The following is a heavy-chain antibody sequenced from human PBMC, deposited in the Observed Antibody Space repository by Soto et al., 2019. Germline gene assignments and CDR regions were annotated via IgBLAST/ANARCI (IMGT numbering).Heavy chain of an antibody. J-gene: IGHJ5*01. D-gene: IGHD6-19*01. CDR2: IRPHNVDI. CDR1: GYTFTTIR. CDR3: ASDRSGWYDF. V-gene: IGHV1-18*01. Sequence: QVQLVQSAAAVGKPGASVKVSCKASGYTFTTIRLGWVRQAPGQGLEWRGWIRPHNVDIQDAQKFQGRVTMTADTATTTAYMEVRSLRPDDPAVFYCASDRSGWYDFWGQGTLVTVSS.